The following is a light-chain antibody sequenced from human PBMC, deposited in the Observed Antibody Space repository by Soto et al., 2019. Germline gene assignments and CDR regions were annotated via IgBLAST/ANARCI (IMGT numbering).Light chain of an antibody. CDR3: QSYDSSLSGSV. V-gene: IGLV1-40*01. J-gene: IGLJ3*02. Sequence: QSVLTKPPSVSGAPGQRVTISCTGSSSNIGAGYDVHWYQQLPGTAPKLLIYGNSNRPSGVPDRFSGSKSGTSASLAITGLQAEDDADYYCQSYDSSLSGSVFGGGNQVTVL. CDR1: SSNIGAGYD. CDR2: GNS.